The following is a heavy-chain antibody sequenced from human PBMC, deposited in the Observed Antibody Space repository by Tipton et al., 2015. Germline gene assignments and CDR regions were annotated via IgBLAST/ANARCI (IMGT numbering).Heavy chain of an antibody. D-gene: IGHD3-22*01. CDR2: INPDETFT. CDR3: ARAEGYYDVSGYFH. CDR1: GFIFSSYW. V-gene: IGHV3-74*01. J-gene: IGHJ4*02. Sequence: SLRLFCVGSGFIFSSYWMHWVRQAPGKGPVWVSRINPDETFTSYADSVRGRFSISRDNVKNTLYLQMDSLRAEDTAVYYCARAEGYYDVSGYFHWGQGTLVTVSS.